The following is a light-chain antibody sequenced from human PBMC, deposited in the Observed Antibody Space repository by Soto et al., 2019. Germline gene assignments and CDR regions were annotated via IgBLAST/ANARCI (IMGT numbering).Light chain of an antibody. CDR2: DVS. CDR1: SSDVGIYNY. J-gene: IGLJ1*01. V-gene: IGLV2-11*01. CDR3: CSYAGSPRDV. Sequence: QSALTQPRSVSGSPRQSVTISCTGTSSDVGIYNYVSWYQQHPGKAPKVMIYDVSERPSGVPDRFSGSKSGNTASLTISGLQAEDEADYYCCSYAGSPRDVFGTGTKLTVL.